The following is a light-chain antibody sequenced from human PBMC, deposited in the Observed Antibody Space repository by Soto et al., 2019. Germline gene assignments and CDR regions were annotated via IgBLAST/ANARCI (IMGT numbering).Light chain of an antibody. V-gene: IGKV3-11*01. CDR2: DTS. CDR3: QQRTNWLT. J-gene: IGKJ4*01. CDR1: ESVSDY. Sequence: EIVLTQFPATLSLSPGERATLSCRASESVSDYIAWYQQKPGQPPRLVIYDTSKRATGVPARFSGSGSGTDFTLTISSLEPEDFAVYYCQQRTNWLTFGGGTKVEIK.